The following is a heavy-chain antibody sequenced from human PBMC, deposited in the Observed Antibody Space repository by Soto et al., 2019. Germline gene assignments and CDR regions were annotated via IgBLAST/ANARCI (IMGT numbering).Heavy chain of an antibody. V-gene: IGHV3-23*04. CDR1: GFTFSSYW. CDR2: ISGSGGST. D-gene: IGHD2-15*01. Sequence: EVQLVESGGGLVQPGGSLRLSCAASGFTFSSYWMSWVRQAPGKGLEWVSAISGSGGSTYYADSVKGRFTISRDNSKNTLYLQMNSLRAEDTAVYYCAKDSCSGGSCYSPYYYYGMDVWGQGTTVTVSS. J-gene: IGHJ6*02. CDR3: AKDSCSGGSCYSPYYYYGMDV.